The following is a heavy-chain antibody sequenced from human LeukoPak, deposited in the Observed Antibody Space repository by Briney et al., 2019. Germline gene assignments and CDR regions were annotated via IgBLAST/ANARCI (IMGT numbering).Heavy chain of an antibody. D-gene: IGHD3-3*01. J-gene: IGHJ5*02. CDR1: GFTSSNAW. V-gene: IGHV3-15*01. CDR2: INTKSDGETT. Sequence: GRTLRPSCAASGFTSSNAWMGWVRQAPRKGLEWVGRINTKSDGETTDYAAPVKGRFTISRDDSKDTLFLQMNSLKPEDTAIYYCAAGHYTNLWGQGTLVTVSS. CDR3: AAGHYTNL.